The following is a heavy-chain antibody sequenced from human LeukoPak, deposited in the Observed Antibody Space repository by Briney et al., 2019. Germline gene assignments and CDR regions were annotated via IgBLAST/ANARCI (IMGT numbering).Heavy chain of an antibody. CDR2: ISWNSGSI. Sequence: PGGSLRLSCAASGFTLDDYAMHWVRQAPGKGLEWVSGISWNSGSIGYADSVKGRFTISRDNAKNSLYLQMNSLRAEDTALYYCAKDITGSYYYGMDVWGQGTTVTVSS. D-gene: IGHD3-10*01. J-gene: IGHJ6*02. CDR1: GFTLDDYA. V-gene: IGHV3-9*01. CDR3: AKDITGSYYYGMDV.